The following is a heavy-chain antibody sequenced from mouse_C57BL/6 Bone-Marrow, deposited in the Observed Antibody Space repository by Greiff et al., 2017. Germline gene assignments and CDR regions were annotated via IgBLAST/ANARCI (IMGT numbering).Heavy chain of an antibody. CDR3: ARADYYGPWYFDV. CDR2: IDPSDSYT. CDR1: GYTFTSYW. D-gene: IGHD1-1*01. J-gene: IGHJ1*03. V-gene: IGHV1-69*01. Sequence: QVQLQQPGAELVMPGASVKLSCKASGYTFTSYWMHWVKQRPGQGLEWIGEIDPSDSYTNYNQKFKGKFTLTVDKSSSTAYMQLSSLTSEDSAVYDCARADYYGPWYFDVWGTGTTVTVSS.